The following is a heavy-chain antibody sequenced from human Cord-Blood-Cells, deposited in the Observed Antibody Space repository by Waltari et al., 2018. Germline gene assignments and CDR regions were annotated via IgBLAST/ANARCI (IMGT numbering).Heavy chain of an antibody. J-gene: IGHJ4*02. Sequence: QVQLVQSGAEVKKPGASVKVSCKAPGYTFPGYYMHWVRQAPGQGLEWKGWVNPNGGGTNYARKFQGWVTMTRDTSISTAYMELSRLRSDDTAVYYCARVGFSGSSFDYWGQGTLVTVSS. CDR1: GYTFPGYY. V-gene: IGHV1-2*04. CDR3: ARVGFSGSSFDY. CDR2: VNPNGGGT. D-gene: IGHD6-6*01.